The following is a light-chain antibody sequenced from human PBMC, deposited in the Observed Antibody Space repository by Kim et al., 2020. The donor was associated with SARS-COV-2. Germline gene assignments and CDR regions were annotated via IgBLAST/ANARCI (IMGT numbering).Light chain of an antibody. CDR1: QSISSW. J-gene: IGKJ2*01. CDR2: KAS. V-gene: IGKV1-5*03. Sequence: LSASVGDRVTITCRASQSISSWLAWYQQKPGKAPNLLIYKASTLETGVPSRFSGSGSGTAFTLTISSLQPDDFATYYCQQYHSGYTFGQGTKLEI. CDR3: QQYHSGYT.